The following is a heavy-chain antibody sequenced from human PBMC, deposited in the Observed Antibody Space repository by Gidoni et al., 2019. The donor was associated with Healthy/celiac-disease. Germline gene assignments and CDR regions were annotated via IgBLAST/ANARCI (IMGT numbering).Heavy chain of an antibody. V-gene: IGHV1-69*04. CDR3: ARDHSSAVDY. D-gene: IGHD2-21*01. Sequence: SSYTISWVRQAPGQGLEWMGRIIPILGIANYAQKFQGRVTITADKSTSTAYMELSSLRSEDTAVYYCARDHSSAVDYWGQGTLVTVSS. J-gene: IGHJ4*02. CDR1: SSYT. CDR2: IIPILGIA.